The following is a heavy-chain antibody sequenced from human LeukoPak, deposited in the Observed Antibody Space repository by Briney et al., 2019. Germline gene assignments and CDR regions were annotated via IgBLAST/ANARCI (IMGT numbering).Heavy chain of an antibody. Sequence: GGSLRLSCAASGFTFSSYWMHWVRQAPGRGPVWVSGIKPDGTYTHYADSVKGRFTISRDDAKNTLYLQMNSLRVEDTAVYYCANYWYPWGPGTLVTVSS. CDR1: GFTFSSYW. D-gene: IGHD2-8*02. V-gene: IGHV3-74*01. J-gene: IGHJ5*02. CDR3: ANYWYP. CDR2: IKPDGTYT.